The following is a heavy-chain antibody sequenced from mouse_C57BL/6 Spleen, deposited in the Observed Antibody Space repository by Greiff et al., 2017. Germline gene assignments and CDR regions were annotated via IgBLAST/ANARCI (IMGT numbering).Heavy chain of an antibody. CDR1: GFNITGDC. CDR3: TSLSSGYRGY. D-gene: IGHD3-2*02. J-gene: IGHJ2*01. V-gene: IGHV14-4*01. CDR2: IDPDNGDT. Sequence: EVQLQQSGAELVRPGASVKLSCTASGFNITGDCMHWVKQRPEQGLEWIGWIDPDNGDTEYASKFKGKATITADTSSTTAYLQLSSLTSEDTAVYYCTSLSSGYRGYWGQGTTLTVSS.